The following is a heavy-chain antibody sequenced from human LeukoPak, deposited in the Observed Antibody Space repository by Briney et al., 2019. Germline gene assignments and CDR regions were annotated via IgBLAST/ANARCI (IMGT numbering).Heavy chain of an antibody. D-gene: IGHD5-12*01. CDR1: GFTFSGYA. CDR2: FSGGGDHT. V-gene: IGHV3-23*01. J-gene: IGHJ4*02. Sequence: GGSLRLSCAASGFTFSGYAMSWVRQAPGKGLEWVSTFSGGGDHTYYADSVKGRFTISRDKSKNTLHLQMNSLRVEDTAVYYCAKDSGYDFFVDYFDYRGQGTLVTVSS. CDR3: AKDSGYDFFVDYFDY.